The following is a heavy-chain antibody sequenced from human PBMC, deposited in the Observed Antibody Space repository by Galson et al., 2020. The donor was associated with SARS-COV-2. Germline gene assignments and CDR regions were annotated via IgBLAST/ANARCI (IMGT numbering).Heavy chain of an antibody. Sequence: TGGSLRLSCAASGFSFSNYEMNWVRQAPGKGLEWISYISSSGRTIHYADSVKGRFTISRDNAKSSLSLQMNNLRAEDTAVYYCARLDAYCPGYWGQVTLVTVSS. CDR3: ARLDAYCPGY. J-gene: IGHJ4*02. CDR2: ISSSGRTI. CDR1: GFSFSNYE. V-gene: IGHV3-48*03. D-gene: IGHD2-21*01.